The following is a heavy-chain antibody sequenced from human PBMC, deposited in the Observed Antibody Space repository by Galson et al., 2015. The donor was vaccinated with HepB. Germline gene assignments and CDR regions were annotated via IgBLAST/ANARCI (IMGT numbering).Heavy chain of an antibody. J-gene: IGHJ4*02. V-gene: IGHV3-30-3*02. CDR1: GFTFTNYA. D-gene: IGHD5-24*01. CDR2: ISYDGTNK. CDR3: ASLETRGMATIPFDY. Sequence: SLRLSCAASGFTFTNYALHWVRQAPGKGLEWVAFISYDGTNKYYASSLKARFTISRDKSKSTLFLDMNNLRGEDTALYYCASLETRGMATIPFDYWGQGTLVIVSS.